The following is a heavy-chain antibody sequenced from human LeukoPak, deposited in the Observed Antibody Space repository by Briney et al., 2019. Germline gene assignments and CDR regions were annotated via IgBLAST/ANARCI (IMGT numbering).Heavy chain of an antibody. Sequence: ASVKVSCKASGYTFTSYDINWVRQATGQGLEWMGWMNPNSGNTGYAQKFQGRVTITADKSTSTAYMELSSLRSEDTAVYYCARANIAVAGTTGDFDYWGQGTLVTVSS. D-gene: IGHD6-19*01. CDR3: ARANIAVAGTTGDFDY. V-gene: IGHV1-8*01. CDR1: GYTFTSYD. CDR2: MNPNSGNT. J-gene: IGHJ4*02.